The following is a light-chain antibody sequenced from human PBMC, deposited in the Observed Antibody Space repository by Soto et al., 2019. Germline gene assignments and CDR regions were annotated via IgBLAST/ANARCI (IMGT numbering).Light chain of an antibody. J-gene: IGKJ1*01. CDR3: QQYNNWPPWT. CDR1: QSVSSN. CDR2: GAS. V-gene: IGKV3-15*01. Sequence: EIVMTQSPATLSVSPGERATLSCRASQSVSSNLAWYQQKPGQAPRPLIYGASTRATGIPARFSGSGSGTEFTLTISSLQSEDFAVYYCQQYNNWPPWTFGQGNKVEIK.